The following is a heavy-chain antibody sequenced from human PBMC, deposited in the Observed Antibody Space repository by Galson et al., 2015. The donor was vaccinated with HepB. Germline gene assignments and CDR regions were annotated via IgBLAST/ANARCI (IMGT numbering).Heavy chain of an antibody. CDR1: GFTFSNAW. J-gene: IGHJ6*02. V-gene: IGHV3-15*01. D-gene: IGHD3-16*01. Sequence: SLRLSCATSGFTFSNAWMSWVRQAPGKGLEWVGRIKSKTDGGTIEYAAPVKGRFTISRDDSKNTLYLQMNSLKTEDTAVYYCSRGAKRYAMDAWGQGTTVTVSS. CDR3: SRGAKRYAMDA. CDR2: IKSKTDGGTI.